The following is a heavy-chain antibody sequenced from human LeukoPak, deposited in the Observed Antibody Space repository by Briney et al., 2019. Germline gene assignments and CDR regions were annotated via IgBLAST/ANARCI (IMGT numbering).Heavy chain of an antibody. Sequence: SETLSLTCTVSGGSIRTTSSYWGWIRQPPGKGLEWIGSIFYSGYTYSNSSLESRVTMSVDTSKHQFSLKLNAQTAAFTSIYYCARHFAGHTRSFDYWGQGTLVTVSS. CDR1: GGSIRTTSSY. CDR3: ARHFAGHTRSFDY. V-gene: IGHV4-39*01. J-gene: IGHJ4*02. CDR2: IFYSGYT.